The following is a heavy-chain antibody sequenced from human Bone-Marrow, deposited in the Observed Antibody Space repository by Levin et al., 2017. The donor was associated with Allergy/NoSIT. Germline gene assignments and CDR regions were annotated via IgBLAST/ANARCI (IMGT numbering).Heavy chain of an antibody. V-gene: IGHV1-2*02. Sequence: ASVKVSCKASGYTFSSYYIHWVRQAPGQGLEWMGWTNPDTGGTTYAQKFQGRVTMTRDTSIDTAFMDLNNLRHDDTAVYYCARGKQLWFGTPVDFWGQGTLITVSS. J-gene: IGHJ4*02. CDR1: GYTFSSYY. CDR2: TNPDTGGT. D-gene: IGHD3-10*01. CDR3: ARGKQLWFGTPVDF.